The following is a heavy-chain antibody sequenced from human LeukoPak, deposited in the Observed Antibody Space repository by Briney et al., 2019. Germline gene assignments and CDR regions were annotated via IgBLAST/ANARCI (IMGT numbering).Heavy chain of an antibody. D-gene: IGHD3-22*01. V-gene: IGHV4-39*07. Sequence: SETLSLTCTVSGGSISSSSYYWGWIRQPPGKGLEWIGSIYYSGSTNYNPSLKSRVTISVDTSKNQFSLKLSSVTAADTAVYYCARSTYYYDSSGSGNWFDPWGQGTLVTVSS. CDR1: GGSISSSSYY. CDR3: ARSTYYYDSSGSGNWFDP. J-gene: IGHJ5*02. CDR2: IYYSGST.